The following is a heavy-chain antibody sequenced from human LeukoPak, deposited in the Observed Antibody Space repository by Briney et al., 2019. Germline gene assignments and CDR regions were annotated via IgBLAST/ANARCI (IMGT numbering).Heavy chain of an antibody. CDR2: ISGSGVGT. CDR1: GFTFSSYA. V-gene: IGHV3-23*01. Sequence: PGGSLRLSCAASGFTFSSYAMSWVRQAPGKGLEWVSVISGSGVGTYYADSVKGRFTISRDNSKNTLYLQMNSLRAEDTAVYYCAKPGLSGTTYYYYYMDVWGKGTTVTVSS. J-gene: IGHJ6*03. CDR3: AKPGLSGTTYYYYYMDV. D-gene: IGHD1-7*01.